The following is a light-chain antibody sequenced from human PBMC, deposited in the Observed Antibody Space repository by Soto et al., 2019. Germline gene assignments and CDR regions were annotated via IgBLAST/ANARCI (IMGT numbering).Light chain of an antibody. Sequence: QPVLTQPPSASGTPGQRVTISCSGGTSNIGNNFVSWYQQLPGAAPKLLIYSDNQRPSGVTDRVSASKSGTSASLAISGLRSEDEADYYCATWDASLSGRVFGGGTKVNVL. V-gene: IGLV1-47*02. J-gene: IGLJ3*02. CDR2: SDN. CDR3: ATWDASLSGRV. CDR1: TSNIGNNF.